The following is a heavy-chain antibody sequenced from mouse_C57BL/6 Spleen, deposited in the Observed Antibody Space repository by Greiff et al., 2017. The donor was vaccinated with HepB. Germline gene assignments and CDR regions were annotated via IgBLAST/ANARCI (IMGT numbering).Heavy chain of an antibody. CDR3: ARRSLWYAMDY. D-gene: IGHD6-2*01. V-gene: IGHV1-59*01. Sequence: VQLQQPGAELVRPGNSVKLSCKASGYTFTSYWMHWVKQRPGQGLEWIGVIDPSDSYTNYNQKFKGKATLTVDTSSSTAYMQLSSLTSEDSAVYYCARRSLWYAMDYWGQGTSVTVSS. J-gene: IGHJ4*01. CDR1: GYTFTSYW. CDR2: IDPSDSYT.